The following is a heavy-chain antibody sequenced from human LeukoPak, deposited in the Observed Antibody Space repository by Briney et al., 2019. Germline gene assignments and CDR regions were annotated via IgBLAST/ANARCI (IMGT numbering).Heavy chain of an antibody. CDR3: ARYYGSGRGYYGMDV. Sequence: GGSLRLSCAASGFTFSSSGMHGVPKAPGKGLEGVAVIGYDGSNRYYADSVKGRFTISRDNSKNTLYLQMNSLRAEDTAVYYCARYYGSGRGYYGMDVWGQGTTVTVSS. V-gene: IGHV3-33*01. CDR2: IGYDGSNR. CDR1: GFTFSSSG. D-gene: IGHD3-10*01. J-gene: IGHJ6*02.